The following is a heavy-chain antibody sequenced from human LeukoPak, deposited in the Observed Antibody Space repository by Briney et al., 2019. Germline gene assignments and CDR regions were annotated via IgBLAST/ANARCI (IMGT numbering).Heavy chain of an antibody. J-gene: IGHJ4*02. CDR1: GFTFSSYS. D-gene: IGHD1-14*01. CDR3: ARGSPNLFDY. CDR2: ISSSSTYI. V-gene: IGHV3-21*01. Sequence: GGSLRLSCAASGFTFSSYSMNWVRQAPGKGLEWVSSISSSSTYIYYADSVKGRFTISRDNAKNSLYLQMNSLRDEDTAVYYCARGSPNLFDYWGQGTLVTVSS.